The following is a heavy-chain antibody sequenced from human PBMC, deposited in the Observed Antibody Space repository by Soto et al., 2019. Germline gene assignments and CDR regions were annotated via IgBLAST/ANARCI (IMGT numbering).Heavy chain of an antibody. J-gene: IGHJ4*02. D-gene: IGHD3-10*01. CDR1: GETFNFYS. CDR2: VSPIVSMS. CDR3: ASSYGSGYRAFDY. V-gene: IGHV1-69*02. Sequence: QVQLVQSGAEVKRPGSSVKVSCKASGETFNFYSINWVRQAPGLGLEWMGRVSPIVSMSNYAQKFQGRVTMTADKSTSTAYLELSSLRSEDTAIYYCASSYGSGYRAFDYWGQGALVTVSS.